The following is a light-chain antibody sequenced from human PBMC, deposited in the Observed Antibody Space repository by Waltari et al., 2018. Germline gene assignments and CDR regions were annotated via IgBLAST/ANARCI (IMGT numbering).Light chain of an antibody. CDR3: QQYYNWPRT. Sequence: EIVMMQSPGTLFASPGARVILSCRASQSVGSNLAWYQQKPGQAPRLLIYGASTRATDVPGTFSGSGSGRVFTLTISSLQSEDFALYYCQQYYNWPRTFGQGTKVEIK. CDR1: QSVGSN. CDR2: GAS. V-gene: IGKV3-15*01. J-gene: IGKJ1*01.